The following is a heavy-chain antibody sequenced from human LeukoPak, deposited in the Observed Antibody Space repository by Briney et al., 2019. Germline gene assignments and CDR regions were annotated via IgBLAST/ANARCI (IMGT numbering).Heavy chain of an antibody. D-gene: IGHD5-18*01. CDR3: ARSAYNYGYVYFDH. V-gene: IGHV1-2*02. Sequence: ASVKVSCKASGYTFTGCFIHYVRQAPGQGLEWMGWIDPNSDNIRYSETFKDRVTMTRDTSTNTAYMELSWLRSDDTAVYYCARSAYNYGYVYFDHWGQGTLVIISS. CDR1: GYTFTGCF. J-gene: IGHJ4*02. CDR2: IDPNSDNI.